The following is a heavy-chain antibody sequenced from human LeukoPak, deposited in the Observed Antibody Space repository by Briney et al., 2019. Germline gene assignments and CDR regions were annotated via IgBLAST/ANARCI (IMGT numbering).Heavy chain of an antibody. D-gene: IGHD3-22*01. CDR2: ISSSSTYI. CDR3: ARDYYDSSGSFDY. J-gene: IGHJ4*02. CDR1: GFIFSSYS. Sequence: GGSLRLSCAASGFIFSSYSMNWVRKAPGKGLEWGSSISSSSTYISYADSVKSRFTISRDNAKSSLYLQMNSLTAEDTAVYSCARDYYDSSGSFDYWGQGTLVTVSS. V-gene: IGHV3-21*01.